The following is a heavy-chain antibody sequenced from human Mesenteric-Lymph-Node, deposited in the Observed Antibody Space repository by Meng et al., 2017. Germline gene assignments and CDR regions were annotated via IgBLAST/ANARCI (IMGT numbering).Heavy chain of an antibody. J-gene: IGHJ5*02. V-gene: IGHV4-4*02. Sequence: QGELEGWGPGRVKPSEPLSRTCAVSGGSISRINWWTWVRQPPGKGLEWIGEIYHSGSTNYNPSLKSRVTISVGKSKNQFSLKLSSVTAADTAVYYCARVAAAGNEWFDPWGQGTLVTVSS. CDR2: IYHSGST. CDR1: GGSISRINW. CDR3: ARVAAAGNEWFDP. D-gene: IGHD6-13*01.